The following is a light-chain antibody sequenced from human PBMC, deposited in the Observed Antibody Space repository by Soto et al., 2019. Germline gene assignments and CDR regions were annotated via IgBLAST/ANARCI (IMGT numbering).Light chain of an antibody. J-gene: IGKJ5*01. CDR2: DVS. CDR1: QSFLYSSNNENY. CDR3: QQYNNWPFS. Sequence: DIVMTQSPDSLAVSLGERATINCKSSQSFLYSSNNENYFAWYQQKSGQSPRLLIYDVSIRATGVPARFSGTGSETDFTLTISGLQSEDSAVYFCQQYNNWPFSFGHVTRLEIK. V-gene: IGKV4-1*01.